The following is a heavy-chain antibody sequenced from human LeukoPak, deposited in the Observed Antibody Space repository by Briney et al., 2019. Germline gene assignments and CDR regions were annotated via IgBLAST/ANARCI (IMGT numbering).Heavy chain of an antibody. D-gene: IGHD2-15*01. CDR2: IGTAGDT. CDR1: GFTFSSYD. V-gene: IGHV3-13*01. Sequence: AGGSLRLSCAASGFTFSSYDMHWVHQATGKGLEWVSAIGTAGDTYYPGSVKGRFTISRENAKNSLYLQMNSLRAGDTAVYYCARGYCSGGSCYSSLDYFDYWGQGTLVTVSS. J-gene: IGHJ4*02. CDR3: ARGYCSGGSCYSSLDYFDY.